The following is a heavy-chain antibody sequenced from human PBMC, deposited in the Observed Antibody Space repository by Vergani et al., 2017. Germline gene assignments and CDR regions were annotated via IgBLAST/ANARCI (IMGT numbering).Heavy chain of an antibody. CDR1: GGSFSAYY. D-gene: IGHD2-2*01. CDR2: INHSGST. J-gene: IGHJ6*03. Sequence: QVQLQQWGAGLLKPSETLSLTCAVYGGSFSAYYWSWIRQPPGKGLEWVGEINHSGSTNYNPSLKSRVTISVDTSKNQFSLKLSSVTAADTAVYYCARSPAAMEGSYYYYYYMDVWGKGTTVTVSS. V-gene: IGHV4-34*02. CDR3: ARSPAAMEGSYYYYYYMDV.